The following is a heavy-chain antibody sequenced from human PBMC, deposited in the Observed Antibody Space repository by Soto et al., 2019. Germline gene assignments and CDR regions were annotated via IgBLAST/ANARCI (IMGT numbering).Heavy chain of an antibody. Sequence: PSETLSLTCAVYGGSFSGYYWSWIRQPPGKGLEWIGEINHSGSTNYNPSLKSRVTISVDTSKNQFSLKLSSVTAADTAVYYCARAQAVTTPACDYWGQGTLVTVSS. V-gene: IGHV4-34*01. CDR1: GGSFSGYY. J-gene: IGHJ4*02. CDR3: ARAQAVTTPACDY. CDR2: INHSGST. D-gene: IGHD4-17*01.